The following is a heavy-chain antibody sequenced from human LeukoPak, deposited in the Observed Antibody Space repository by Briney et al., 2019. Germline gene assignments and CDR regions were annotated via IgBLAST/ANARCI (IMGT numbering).Heavy chain of an antibody. Sequence: GASVKVSCKASGYTFITYYMHWVRQAPGQGLEWMGVINPRGGSPIYAQKFQGRVTMTTDTSTSAVYTDLSSLRSEDTAMYYCARVEGQPGTLTDWGQGTLVTVSS. J-gene: IGHJ4*02. CDR1: GYTFITYY. D-gene: IGHD1-1*01. CDR3: ARVEGQPGTLTD. V-gene: IGHV1-46*01. CDR2: INPRGGSP.